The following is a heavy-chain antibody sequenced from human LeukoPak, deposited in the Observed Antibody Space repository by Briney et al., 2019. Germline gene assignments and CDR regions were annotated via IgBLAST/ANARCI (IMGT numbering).Heavy chain of an antibody. D-gene: IGHD3-3*01. CDR1: GGSFSGYY. CDR3: APVNEYYDFWSGYYQRYGMDV. Sequence: SETLSLTCAVYGGSFSGYYWSWIRQPPGKGLEWIGEINHSGSTNYNPSLKSRVTISVDTSKNQFSLKLSSVTAADTAVYYCAPVNEYYDFWSGYYQRYGMDVWGQGTTVTVSS. V-gene: IGHV4-34*01. J-gene: IGHJ6*02. CDR2: INHSGST.